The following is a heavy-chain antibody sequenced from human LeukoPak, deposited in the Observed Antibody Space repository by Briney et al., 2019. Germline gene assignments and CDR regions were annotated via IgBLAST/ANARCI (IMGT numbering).Heavy chain of an antibody. D-gene: IGHD6-13*01. CDR2: TRNKANSYTT. J-gene: IGHJ4*02. CDR3: ARSSSWYGYFDY. CDR1: GFTFSDHY. V-gene: IGHV3-72*01. Sequence: PGGSLRLSCAASGFTFSDHYMDWVRQAPGKGLEWVGRTRNKANSYTTVYAASVKGRFTISRDESENSLLLQMNSLKTEDTAVYYCARSSSWYGYFDYWGQGTLVTVSS.